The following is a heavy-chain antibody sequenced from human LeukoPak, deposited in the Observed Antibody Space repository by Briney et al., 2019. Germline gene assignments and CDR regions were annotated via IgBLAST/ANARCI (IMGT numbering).Heavy chain of an antibody. D-gene: IGHD7-27*01. CDR1: GFTFKDYW. CDR3: ATYKNWVAGDV. CDR2: INKEGNEE. Sequence: GGSLRLSCAASGFTFKDYWMSWVRQAPGKGPEWVTNINKEGNEEHFVDSVKGRFTVSRDNAKNSLFLQMNSLRVEDTAVYYCATYKNWVAGDVWGQGTTVSVSS. V-gene: IGHV3-7*01. J-gene: IGHJ6*02.